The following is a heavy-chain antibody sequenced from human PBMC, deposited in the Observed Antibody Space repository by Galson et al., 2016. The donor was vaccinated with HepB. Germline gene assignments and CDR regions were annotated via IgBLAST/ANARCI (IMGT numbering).Heavy chain of an antibody. CDR1: GYTFTNYW. CDR3: ARHPKYYDTAGYFY. Sequence: QSGAEVKKPRESLKISCKASGYTFTNYWIGWVRQMPGKGLEWMGIIYPGDSDTRYSPSFQGQVTISADKSIATAYLQWSSLEASDTAIYYCARHPKYYDTAGYFYWGQGTLVTVSS. J-gene: IGHJ4*02. D-gene: IGHD3-22*01. CDR2: IYPGDSDT. V-gene: IGHV5-51*01.